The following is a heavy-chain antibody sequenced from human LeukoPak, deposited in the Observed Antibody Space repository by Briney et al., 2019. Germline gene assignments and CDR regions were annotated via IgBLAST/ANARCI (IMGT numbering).Heavy chain of an antibody. CDR3: ARAEYCSGGSCYPVYAFDI. CDR1: GFTFSSYW. Sequence: GGSLRLSCAASGFTFSSYWMSWVRQAPGKGLEWVANIKQDGSEKYYADSVKGRFTISRDNAKNSLYLQMNSLRAEDTAVYYCARAEYCSGGSCYPVYAFDIWGQGTMVTVSS. CDR2: IKQDGSEK. J-gene: IGHJ3*02. V-gene: IGHV3-7*01. D-gene: IGHD2-15*01.